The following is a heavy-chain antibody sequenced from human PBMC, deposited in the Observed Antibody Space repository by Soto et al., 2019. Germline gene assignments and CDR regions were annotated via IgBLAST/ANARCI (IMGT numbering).Heavy chain of an antibody. CDR3: TRHVNYYDSSGYYVYYYGMDV. CDR2: IRSKANSYAT. Sequence: PGGSLRLSCAASGFTFSGSAMHWVRQASGKGLEWVGRIRSKANSYATAYAASVKGRFTISRDDSKNTAYLQMNSLKTEDTAVYYCTRHVNYYDSSGYYVYYYGMDVWGQGTTVTVSS. J-gene: IGHJ6*02. D-gene: IGHD3-22*01. CDR1: GFTFSGSA. V-gene: IGHV3-73*01.